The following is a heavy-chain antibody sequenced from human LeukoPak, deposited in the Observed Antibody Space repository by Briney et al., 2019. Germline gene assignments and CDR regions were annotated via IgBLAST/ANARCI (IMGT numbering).Heavy chain of an antibody. D-gene: IGHD2-2*01. Sequence: GASVKVSCKASGYTFTGYYMHWVRQAPGQGLEWMGWINPNSGGTNYAQKFQGRVTMTRDTSISTAYMELSRLRSDDTAVYYCARGSSAYLYYYYYYMDVWGKGTTVTISS. J-gene: IGHJ6*03. CDR3: ARGSSAYLYYYYYYMDV. CDR2: INPNSGGT. CDR1: GYTFTGYY. V-gene: IGHV1-2*02.